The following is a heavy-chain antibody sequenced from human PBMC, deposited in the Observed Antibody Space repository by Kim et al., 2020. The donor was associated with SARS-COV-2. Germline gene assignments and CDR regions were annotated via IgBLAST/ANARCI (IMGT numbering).Heavy chain of an antibody. CDR1: GGTFSSYA. CDR2: IIPIFGTA. CDR3: ARGRATIFGVVRRTDYYYYYMDV. D-gene: IGHD3-3*01. J-gene: IGHJ6*03. V-gene: IGHV1-69*13. Sequence: SVKVSCKASGGTFSSYAISWVRQAPGQGLEWMGGIIPIFGTANYAQKFQGRVTITADESTSTAYMELSSLRSEDTAVYYCARGRATIFGVVRRTDYYYYYMDVWGKGTTVTVSS.